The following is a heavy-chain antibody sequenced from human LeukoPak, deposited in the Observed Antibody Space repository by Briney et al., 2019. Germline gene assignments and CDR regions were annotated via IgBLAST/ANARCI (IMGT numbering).Heavy chain of an antibody. D-gene: IGHD3-3*01. V-gene: IGHV3-11*01. CDR3: ARSYDLWSGYYHMDV. CDR1: GFTFSDYY. J-gene: IGHJ6*02. Sequence: GGSLRLSCAASGFTFSDYYMSWIRQAPGKGLKWVSYISSSGSTIYYADSVKGRFTISRDNAKNSLYLQMYSLRAEDTAVYYCARSYDLWSGYYHMDVWGQGTTVTVSS. CDR2: ISSSGSTI.